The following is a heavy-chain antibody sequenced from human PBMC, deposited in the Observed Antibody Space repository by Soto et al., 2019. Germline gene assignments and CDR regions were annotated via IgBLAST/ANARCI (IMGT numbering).Heavy chain of an antibody. Sequence: XESLNSSCKGSGYSFTSYWIGWVRQIPGKGLEGMGIIYPGDADTRYSPSFQGQVTISADKSISTAYLQGSSLKASDTAMYYCARILYNWNYAFDYWGQGTLVTVSS. CDR2: IYPGDADT. D-gene: IGHD1-7*01. J-gene: IGHJ4*02. V-gene: IGHV5-51*01. CDR3: ARILYNWNYAFDY. CDR1: GYSFTSYW.